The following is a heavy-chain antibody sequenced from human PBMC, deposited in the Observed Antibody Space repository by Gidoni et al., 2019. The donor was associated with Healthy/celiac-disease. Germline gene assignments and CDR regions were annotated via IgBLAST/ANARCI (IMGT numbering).Heavy chain of an antibody. V-gene: IGHV4-34*01. CDR3: ASRAGYARTYYYYGMDV. CDR2: INHSGST. D-gene: IGHD2-8*01. CDR1: GGSFSGYY. Sequence: QVQLQQWGAGLLKPSETLSLTCAVYGGSFSGYYWSWIRQPPGKGLEWIGEINHSGSTNYNPSHKSPVTISVDTSKNQFSLKLSSVTAADTAVYYCASRAGYARTYYYYGMDVWGQGTTVTVSS. J-gene: IGHJ6*02.